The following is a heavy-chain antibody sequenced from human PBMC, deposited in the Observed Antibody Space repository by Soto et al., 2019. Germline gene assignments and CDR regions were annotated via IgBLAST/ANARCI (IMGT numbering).Heavy chain of an antibody. D-gene: IGHD2-2*01. CDR1: GFSFNNYA. CDR3: TKDVGGHYCTPTSCLYCFHS. J-gene: IGHJ4*02. CDR2: ISDSGST. V-gene: IGHV3-23*01. Sequence: EVQLLESGGGLVQPGGSLRLSCAASGFSFNNYAMNWVRQAPGQVLEWVSTISDSGSTYYADSVKGRFTISRDNSKNTLYLPMKSLRAEDTAVYFCTKDVGGHYCTPTSCLYCFHSWGRGTLVTVSS.